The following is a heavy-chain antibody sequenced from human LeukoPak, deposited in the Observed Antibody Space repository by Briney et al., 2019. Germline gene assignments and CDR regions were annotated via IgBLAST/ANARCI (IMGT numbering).Heavy chain of an antibody. Sequence: ASVKVSCKASGYTFTSYGISWVRQAPGQGLEWMGWISVYNGHTNYAQNLQGRVTMTTDTSTSTAYMELRSLRSDDTAVYYCARDGEYYYYYYMDVWGKGTTVTVSS. CDR3: ARDGEYYYYYYMDV. V-gene: IGHV1-18*01. D-gene: IGHD3-10*01. J-gene: IGHJ6*03. CDR1: GYTFTSYG. CDR2: ISVYNGHT.